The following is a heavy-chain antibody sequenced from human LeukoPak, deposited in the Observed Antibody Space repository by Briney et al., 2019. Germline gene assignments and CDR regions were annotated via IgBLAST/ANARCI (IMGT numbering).Heavy chain of an antibody. Sequence: SETLSLTCTVSGGSISGSGYYWVWIRQPPGKGLEWIATIYYTGSTYYNPSLKSRVTISVDTSKNQLSLRLSSVTAAGTAMYYCARLRSPGDFDYWGQGTLVTVSS. CDR1: GGSISGSGYY. CDR3: ARLRSPGDFDY. J-gene: IGHJ4*02. CDR2: IYYTGST. D-gene: IGHD1-26*01. V-gene: IGHV4-39*07.